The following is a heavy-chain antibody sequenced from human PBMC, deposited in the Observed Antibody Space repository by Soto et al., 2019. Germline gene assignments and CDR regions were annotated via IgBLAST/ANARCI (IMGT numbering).Heavy chain of an antibody. Sequence: PGESLKISCKGSGYSFTSYWIGWVRQMPGKGLEWMGIIYPGDSDTRYSPSFQGQVTISADKSISTAYLQWSSLKASDTAMYYCARPLTLESGGHYYYYGMDVLGQSTTVTVSS. CDR1: GYSFTSYW. V-gene: IGHV5-51*01. J-gene: IGHJ6*02. D-gene: IGHD3-3*01. CDR2: IYPGDSDT. CDR3: ARPLTLESGGHYYYYGMDV.